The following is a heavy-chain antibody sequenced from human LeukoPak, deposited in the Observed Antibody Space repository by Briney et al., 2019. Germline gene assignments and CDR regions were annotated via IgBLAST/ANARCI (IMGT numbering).Heavy chain of an antibody. J-gene: IGHJ4*02. V-gene: IGHV1-69*13. Sequence: SVKVSCNASGGTFSSYAISWVRQAPGQGLEWMGGIIPIFGTANYAQKFQGRVTITADESTSTAYMELSSLRSEDTAVYYCARASPYCSSTSCLFDYWGQGTLVTVSS. CDR3: ARASPYCSSTSCLFDY. CDR2: IIPIFGTA. CDR1: GGTFSSYA. D-gene: IGHD2-2*01.